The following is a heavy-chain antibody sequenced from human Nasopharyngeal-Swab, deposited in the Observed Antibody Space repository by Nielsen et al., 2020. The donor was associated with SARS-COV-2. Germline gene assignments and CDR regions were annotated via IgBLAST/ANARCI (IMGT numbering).Heavy chain of an antibody. D-gene: IGHD6-13*01. Sequence: ASVKVSCKASGYTFTSYAMQWGRHGPGKRLEWRGWKNAGNGNTKYSPKFQGRVTITRDTSASTAYMELSSLRSEDTAVYYCARGIAAAGTLDYWGQGTLVTVSS. CDR2: KNAGNGNT. J-gene: IGHJ4*02. V-gene: IGHV1-3*01. CDR1: GYTFTSYA. CDR3: ARGIAAAGTLDY.